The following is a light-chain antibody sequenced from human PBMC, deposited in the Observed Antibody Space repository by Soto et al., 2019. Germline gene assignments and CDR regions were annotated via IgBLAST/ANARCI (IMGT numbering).Light chain of an antibody. J-gene: IGKJ4*01. Sequence: IHMTQSPSSLSTSVGDRVTITCRASQIIYDYVTWFQQRPGKAPKVLIYCASTLQSGVPSRFSCSGSGTEFTLTISNFQSEDFATYYWQQNFSPLLTFGGGTKVDIK. CDR1: QIIYDY. V-gene: IGKV1-39*01. CDR2: CAS. CDR3: QQNFSPLLT.